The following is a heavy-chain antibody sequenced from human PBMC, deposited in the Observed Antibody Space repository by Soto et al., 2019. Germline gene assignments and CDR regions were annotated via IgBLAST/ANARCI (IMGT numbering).Heavy chain of an antibody. CDR3: ERHGWQQLSWFDP. CDR1: GYSFTSYW. V-gene: IGHV5-51*01. Sequence: GESLKISCNGSGYSFTSYWIGWVRQMPGKGLEWMGIIYPGDSDTRYSPSFQGQVTISADKSISTAYLQWSSLKASDTAMYYCERHGWQQLSWFDPWGQGTLVTVSS. J-gene: IGHJ5*02. D-gene: IGHD6-13*01. CDR2: IYPGDSDT.